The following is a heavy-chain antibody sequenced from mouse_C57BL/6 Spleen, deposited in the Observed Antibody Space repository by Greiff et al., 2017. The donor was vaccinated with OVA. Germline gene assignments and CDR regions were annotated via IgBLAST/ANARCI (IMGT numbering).Heavy chain of an antibody. V-gene: IGHV5-16*01. D-gene: IGHD4-1*01. Sequence: EVKVVESEGGLVQPGSSMKLSCTASGFTFSDYYMAWVRQVPEKGLEWVANINYDGSSTYYLDSLKSRFIISRDNAKNILYLQMSSLKSEDTATYYCARERGPGAMDYWGQGTSVTVSS. CDR3: ARERGPGAMDY. CDR2: INYDGSST. CDR1: GFTFSDYY. J-gene: IGHJ4*01.